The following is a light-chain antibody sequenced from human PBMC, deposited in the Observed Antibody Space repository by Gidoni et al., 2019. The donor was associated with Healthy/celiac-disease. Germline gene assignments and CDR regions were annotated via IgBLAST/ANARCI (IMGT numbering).Light chain of an antibody. Sequence: QSALTQPPSASGSPGQSVTISCTGTSSDVGGYNYVSWYHQHPGKAPKLMIYEVSKRPSGVPDRFSGSKSGNTASLTVSGLQAEDEADYYCSSYAGSNNLVFGGGTKLTAL. CDR2: EVS. CDR3: SSYAGSNNLV. CDR1: SSDVGGYNY. V-gene: IGLV2-8*01. J-gene: IGLJ2*01.